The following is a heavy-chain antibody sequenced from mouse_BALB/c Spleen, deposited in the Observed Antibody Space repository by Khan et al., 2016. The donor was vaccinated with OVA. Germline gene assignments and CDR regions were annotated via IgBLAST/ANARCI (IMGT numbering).Heavy chain of an antibody. Sequence: QVQLQQSGPELVRPGTSVKISYKASGHTFTNYWLGWVKQRPGHGLDWIGDFYPGGGYTNYNEKFKGKATLTADTSSSSAYMQFISLTTEASAVYFCARWATWYFDVWGAGTTVTVSS. CDR3: ARWATWYFDV. V-gene: IGHV1-63*01. CDR2: FYPGGGYT. CDR1: GHTFTNYW. D-gene: IGHD3-1*01. J-gene: IGHJ1*01.